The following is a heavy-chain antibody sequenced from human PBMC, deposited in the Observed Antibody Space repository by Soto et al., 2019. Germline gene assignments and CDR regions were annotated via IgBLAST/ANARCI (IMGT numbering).Heavy chain of an antibody. CDR3: ASHDPGARFDP. J-gene: IGHJ5*02. Sequence: QVQLVQSGAEVKKPGASVKVSCKAPRYIFTAYFMHWVRQAPGQGLEWMGWINPNNGATHYGLSFQGRVTMTRDTAISSAYIELSSLRSDDTAIYYCASHDPGARFDPWGQGTLVIVSS. V-gene: IGHV1-2*02. CDR2: INPNNGAT. D-gene: IGHD1-1*01. CDR1: RYIFTAYF.